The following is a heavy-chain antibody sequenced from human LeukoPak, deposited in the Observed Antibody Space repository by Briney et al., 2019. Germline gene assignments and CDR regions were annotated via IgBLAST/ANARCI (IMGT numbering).Heavy chain of an antibody. Sequence: SETLSLTCTVSGGSISSYYWSWIRQPPGKRLEWVGYIYYSGGTNYNPSLKSRVTISVDTSRNQFSLKLSSVATADTAVYFCARTAGSYDYYYYMDVWGKGTTVTVSS. J-gene: IGHJ6*03. CDR2: IYYSGGT. CDR3: ARTAGSYDYYYYMDV. V-gene: IGHV4-59*01. D-gene: IGHD3-16*01. CDR1: GGSISSYY.